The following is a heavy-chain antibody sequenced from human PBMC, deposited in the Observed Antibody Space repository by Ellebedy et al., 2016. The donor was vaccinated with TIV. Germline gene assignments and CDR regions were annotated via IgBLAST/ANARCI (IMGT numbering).Heavy chain of an antibody. D-gene: IGHD2-15*01. CDR3: ARARIVVVVAAMDY. CDR2: INAGNGNT. Sequence: AASVKVSCKASGYTFTSYAMHWVRQAPGQRLEWMGWINAGNGNTKYSQKFQGRVTITRDTSASTAYMELSSLRSEDTAVYYCARARIVVVVAAMDYWGQGTLVTVSS. J-gene: IGHJ4*02. V-gene: IGHV1-3*01. CDR1: GYTFTSYA.